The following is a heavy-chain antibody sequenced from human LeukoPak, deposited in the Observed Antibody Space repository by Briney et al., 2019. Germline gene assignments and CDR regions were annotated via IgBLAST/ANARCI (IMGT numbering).Heavy chain of an antibody. Sequence: GGSLRLSCAASGFTFSSYAMHWVRQAPGKGLEWVAVISYDGSNKYYADSVKGRFTISRDNSKNTLYLQMNSLRAEDTAVYYCVRDGGSVEMATIGDYWGQGTLVTVSS. CDR1: GFTFSSYA. D-gene: IGHD5-24*01. V-gene: IGHV3-30*04. J-gene: IGHJ4*02. CDR2: ISYDGSNK. CDR3: VRDGGSVEMATIGDY.